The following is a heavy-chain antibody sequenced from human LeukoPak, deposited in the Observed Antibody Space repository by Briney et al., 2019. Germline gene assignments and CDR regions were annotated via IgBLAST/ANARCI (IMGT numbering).Heavy chain of an antibody. V-gene: IGHV4-4*07. D-gene: IGHD3-10*01. J-gene: IGHJ4*02. CDR3: ASDLYGSGSPQ. Sequence: SGTLSLTCTVSGGSISSYYWSWIRQPAGKGLEWIGRIYTSGSTNYNPSLKSRVTISVDKSKNQFSLKLSSVTAADTAVYYCASDLYGSGSPQWGQGTLVTVSS. CDR2: IYTSGST. CDR1: GGSISSYY.